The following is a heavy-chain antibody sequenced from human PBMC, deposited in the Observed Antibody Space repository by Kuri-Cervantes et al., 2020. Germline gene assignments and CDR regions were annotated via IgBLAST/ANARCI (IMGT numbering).Heavy chain of an antibody. D-gene: IGHD6-19*01. CDR1: GYTFTSYY. CDR2: IIPIFGTA. Sequence: SVKVSCKASGYTFTSYYMHWVRQAPGQGLEWMGGIIPIFGTANYAQKFQGRVTITADESTSTAYMELSSLRSEDTAVYYCARGFRAVAGTIDYWGLGTLVTVSS. J-gene: IGHJ4*02. V-gene: IGHV1-69*13. CDR3: ARGFRAVAGTIDY.